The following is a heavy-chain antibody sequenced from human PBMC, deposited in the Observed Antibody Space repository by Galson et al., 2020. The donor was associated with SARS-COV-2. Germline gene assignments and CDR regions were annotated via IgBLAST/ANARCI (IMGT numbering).Heavy chain of an antibody. D-gene: IGHD3-22*01. Sequence: TGGSLRLSCAASGFTFSSYGMHWVRQAPGKGLEWVAVIWYDGSNKYYADSVKGRFTISRDNSKNTLYLQMNSLRAEDTAVYYCARGFYYYDSSGYPGIGNLDYWGQGTLVTVSS. CDR2: IWYDGSNK. CDR1: GFTFSSYG. V-gene: IGHV3-33*01. J-gene: IGHJ4*02. CDR3: ARGFYYYDSSGYPGIGNLDY.